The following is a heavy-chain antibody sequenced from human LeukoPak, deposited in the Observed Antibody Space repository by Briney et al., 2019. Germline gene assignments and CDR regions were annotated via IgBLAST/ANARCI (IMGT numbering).Heavy chain of an antibody. CDR2: HIYTTGRMYTNGST. Sequence: PSETLSLTCSVSGGSISSGSYYWSWIRQPAGKGLEWIGHIYTTGRMYTNGSTNYNPSLKSRVTISVDTSKNQFPLKLSSVTATDTAVYFCARGSHSSIWTGTFDIWGQGTMVTVSS. D-gene: IGHD6-13*01. V-gene: IGHV4-61*02. J-gene: IGHJ3*02. CDR1: GGSISSGSYY. CDR3: ARGSHSSIWTGTFDI.